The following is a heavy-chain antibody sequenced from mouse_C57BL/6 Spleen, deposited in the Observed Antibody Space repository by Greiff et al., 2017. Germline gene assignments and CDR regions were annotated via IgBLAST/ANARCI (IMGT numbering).Heavy chain of an antibody. J-gene: IGHJ4*01. CDR2: IDPSDSYT. D-gene: IGHD1-1*01. V-gene: IGHV1-69*01. CDR3: ARKIYYYGSSYGPFGYAMDY. CDR1: GYTFTSYW. Sequence: VKLQQPGAELVMPGASVKLSCKASGYTFTSYWMHWVQQRPGQGLEWIGEIDPSDSYTNYNQKFKGQSTLTVDKSSSTAYMQLSSLTSEDSAVYYCARKIYYYGSSYGPFGYAMDYWGQGTSVTVSA.